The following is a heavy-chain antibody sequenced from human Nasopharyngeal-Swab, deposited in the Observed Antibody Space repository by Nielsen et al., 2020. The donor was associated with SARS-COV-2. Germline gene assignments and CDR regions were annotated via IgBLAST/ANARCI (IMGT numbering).Heavy chain of an antibody. D-gene: IGHD2-15*01. CDR2: IIPSFSRG. J-gene: IGHJ4*02. CDR1: GGSFSTYA. V-gene: IGHV1-69*13. CDR3: ARDVHGGSWVFDY. Sequence: SVKVCKASGGSFSTYAFSWVRQAPGQGLEWMGGIIPSFSRGNYAQKFQDRVTITADEATSTAYMELSSLRSEDTAVYYCARDVHGGSWVFDYWGQGTLVTVSS.